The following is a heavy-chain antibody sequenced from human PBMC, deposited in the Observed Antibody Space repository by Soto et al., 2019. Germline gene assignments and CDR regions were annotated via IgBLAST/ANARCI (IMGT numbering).Heavy chain of an antibody. J-gene: IGHJ5*02. Sequence: SETLSLTCAVSGGSISSGGYSWSWIRQPPGKGLEWIGYIYHSGSTYYNPSLKSRVTISVDRSKNQFSLKLSSVTAADTAVYYCARWRGDDYYYGSGDNWFDPWGQGTLVTVSS. D-gene: IGHD3-10*01. CDR3: ARWRGDDYYYGSGDNWFDP. V-gene: IGHV4-30-2*01. CDR2: IYHSGST. CDR1: GGSISSGGYS.